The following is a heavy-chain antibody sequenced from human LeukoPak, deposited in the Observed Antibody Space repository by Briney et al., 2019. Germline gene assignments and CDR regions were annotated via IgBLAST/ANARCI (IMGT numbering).Heavy chain of an antibody. CDR2: IIPIFGTA. Sequence: SVKVSCKASGGTLSSYAISWVRQAPGQGLEWMGGIIPIFGTANYAQKFQGRVTITADESTSTAYMELSSLRSEDTAVYYCASFAQYYYDSSGYYFLDYYYYGMDVWGQGTTVTVSS. J-gene: IGHJ6*02. V-gene: IGHV1-69*13. CDR1: GGTLSSYA. D-gene: IGHD3-22*01. CDR3: ASFAQYYYDSSGYYFLDYYYYGMDV.